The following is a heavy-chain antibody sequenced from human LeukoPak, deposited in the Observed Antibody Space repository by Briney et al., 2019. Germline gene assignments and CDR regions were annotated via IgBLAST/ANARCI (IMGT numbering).Heavy chain of an antibody. J-gene: IGHJ4*02. CDR3: ARRTSGYEGY. D-gene: IGHD5-12*01. Sequence: PSETLSLTCTVSGGSISSYYWSWIRQPPGKGLEWIGYVYYSGSTNYNPSLKSRVTISVDTSKNQFSLKLSSVTAADTAVYYCARRTSGYEGYWGQGTLVTVSS. CDR1: GGSISSYY. CDR2: VYYSGST. V-gene: IGHV4-59*01.